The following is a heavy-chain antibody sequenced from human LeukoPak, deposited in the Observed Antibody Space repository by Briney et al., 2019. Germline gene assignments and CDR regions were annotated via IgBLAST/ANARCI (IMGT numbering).Heavy chain of an antibody. CDR2: IKPDGSVK. Sequence: GGSLRLSCAASGFTFSTYWMSWVRRAPGKGLEWVANIKPDGSVKFYVDSVKGRFTVSRDNAKNSLYLQMNTLRAEDTAVYYCARLSESRTIFYYWGQGTLVTVSS. J-gene: IGHJ4*02. V-gene: IGHV3-7*01. D-gene: IGHD1-7*01. CDR1: GFTFSTYW. CDR3: ARLSESRTIFYY.